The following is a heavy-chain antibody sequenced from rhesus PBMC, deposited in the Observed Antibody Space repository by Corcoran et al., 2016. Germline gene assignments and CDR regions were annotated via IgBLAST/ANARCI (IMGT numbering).Heavy chain of an antibody. D-gene: IGHD6-25*01. CDR3: AREATSSGFLFDS. V-gene: IGHV2-152*01. Sequence: QVTLKESGPALVKPTQTLTLACSFSGFSFSTTGLGVGWIRQPPGKAPEWLALFYWDASNDYGESLNTRRPVFKDTAKNQVVLTVTHVDPLDTETYDCAREATSSGFLFDSWGQGVLVTVSS. CDR2: FYWDASN. J-gene: IGHJ4*01. CDR1: GFSFSTTGLG.